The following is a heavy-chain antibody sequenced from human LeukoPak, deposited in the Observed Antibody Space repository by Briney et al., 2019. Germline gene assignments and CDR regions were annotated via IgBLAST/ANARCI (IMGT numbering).Heavy chain of an antibody. J-gene: IGHJ4*02. Sequence: PSETLSLTCTVSGGSISSYYWSWIRQPPGKGLEWIGYIFYSGSTNYNPSLKSRVTFSEDTSKNQFSLKLTSVTAADTAVYYCARGSDGYIDYWGQGTLATVSS. D-gene: IGHD2-21*01. CDR2: IFYSGST. CDR1: GGSISSYY. CDR3: ARGSDGYIDY. V-gene: IGHV4-59*01.